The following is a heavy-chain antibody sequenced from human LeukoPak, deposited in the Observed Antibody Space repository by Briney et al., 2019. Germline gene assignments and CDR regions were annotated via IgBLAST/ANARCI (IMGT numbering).Heavy chain of an antibody. CDR2: IYRSAST. Sequence: PSETLSLTCAVSGGSISSGCYSWSWNRQPPGQGLEWIGYIYRSASTCYHPSPTSRVTMSADRSTRHFSLKLSSVTAADPAVYYCTSSCTGYCSSTSCYYYCYGMDVWGKGTTVTVSS. CDR3: TSSCTGYCSSTSCYYYCYGMDV. D-gene: IGHD2-2*01. CDR1: GGSISSGCYS. J-gene: IGHJ6*04. V-gene: IGHV4-30-2*01.